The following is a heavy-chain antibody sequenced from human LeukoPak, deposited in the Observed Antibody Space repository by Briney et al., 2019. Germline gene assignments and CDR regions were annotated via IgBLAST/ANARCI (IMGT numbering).Heavy chain of an antibody. V-gene: IGHV3-7*01. CDR3: ARASRSTSSEC. CDR1: GFTFSDPW. Sequence: GSLSLSCATSGFTFSDPWMSWFRQAPGKGLEWVAITNQDGSVRFYVDSVKGRFTISRDNAKNSLYLYMNSLRVEDTAVYFCARASRSTSSECWGQGILVTVSS. D-gene: IGHD6-6*01. CDR2: TNQDGSVR. J-gene: IGHJ4*02.